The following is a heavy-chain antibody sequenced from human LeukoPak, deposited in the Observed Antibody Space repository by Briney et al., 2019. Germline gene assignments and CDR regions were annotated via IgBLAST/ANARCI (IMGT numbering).Heavy chain of an antibody. Sequence: PGGSLRLSCAASGFTFSSYWMSWVRQAPGKGLEWVANIKQDGSEKYYVDSVMGRFTISRDNAKHSLYLQMNSLRAEDTAVYYCARDLRYSYGFFDYWGQGTLVTVSS. V-gene: IGHV3-7*01. D-gene: IGHD5-18*01. J-gene: IGHJ4*02. CDR3: ARDLRYSYGFFDY. CDR1: GFTFSSYW. CDR2: IKQDGSEK.